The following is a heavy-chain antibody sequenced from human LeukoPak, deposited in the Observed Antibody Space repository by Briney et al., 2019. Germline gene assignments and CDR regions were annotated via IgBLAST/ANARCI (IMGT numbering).Heavy chain of an antibody. J-gene: IGHJ1*01. D-gene: IGHD3-3*01. Sequence: GGSLRLSCAASGFTFSSCAMSWVRQAPGKGLEWVSAISGSGGSTYYADSVKGRFTISRDNSKNTLYLQMNSLRAEDTAVYYCAKTRAYYDFWSGYYAEYFQHWGQGTLVTVSS. V-gene: IGHV3-23*01. CDR2: ISGSGGST. CDR3: AKTRAYYDFWSGYYAEYFQH. CDR1: GFTFSSCA.